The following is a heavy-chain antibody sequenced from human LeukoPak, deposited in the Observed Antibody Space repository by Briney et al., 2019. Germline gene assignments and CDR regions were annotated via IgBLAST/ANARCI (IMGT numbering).Heavy chain of an antibody. CDR1: GFTFSNYN. J-gene: IGHJ3*02. D-gene: IGHD3-3*01. CDR2: ISSSSSYI. CDR3: ARGGSGDYNDAFDT. V-gene: IGHV3-21*01. Sequence: PGGSLRLSCAASGFTFSNYNMNWVRQAPGKGLEWVSSISSSSSYIYYADSVKGRFTISRDNAKNTLYLQMNSLRAEDTAVYYCARGGSGDYNDAFDTWGQGTMVTVSS.